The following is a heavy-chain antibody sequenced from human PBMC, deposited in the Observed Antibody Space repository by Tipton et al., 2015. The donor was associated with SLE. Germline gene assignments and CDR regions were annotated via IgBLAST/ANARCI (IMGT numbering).Heavy chain of an antibody. Sequence: TLSLTCAVSGGSINSGDYPWSWIRQPPGKGLEWIGYIFHSGNAYYNPSLKSRVTISVDMSRNQFSLRLDSVTAADTALYYCARDWCSSTSCYGYYYMDVWGKGTTVTVSS. CDR3: ARDWCSSTSCYGYYYMDV. V-gene: IGHV4-30-2*01. D-gene: IGHD2-2*01. CDR1: GGSINSGDYP. CDR2: IFHSGNA. J-gene: IGHJ6*03.